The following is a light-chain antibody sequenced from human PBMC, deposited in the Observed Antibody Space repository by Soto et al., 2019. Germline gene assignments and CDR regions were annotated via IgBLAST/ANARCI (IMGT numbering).Light chain of an antibody. CDR1: QSFSTN. CDR3: QQYNTWPWT. CDR2: GAS. J-gene: IGKJ1*01. V-gene: IGKV3-15*01. Sequence: EIVMTQSPATLSVSPGERATLSCGAGQSFSTNLAWYQQKPGQVPRLLIYGASTRATGVPARFSGSGSGTEFTLTISSLQSEDFVVYYCQQYNTWPWTFGQGTKVDIK.